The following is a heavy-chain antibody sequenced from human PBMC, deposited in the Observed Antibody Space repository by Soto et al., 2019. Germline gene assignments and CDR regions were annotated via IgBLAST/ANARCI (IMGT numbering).Heavy chain of an antibody. CDR2: ISGSGGST. J-gene: IGHJ4*02. CDR1: GFTFSSYA. Sequence: GGSLRLSCAASGFTFSSYAMSWVRQAPGKGLEWVSAISGSGGSTYYADSVKGRFTISRDNSKNTLYLQMNSLRAEDTAVYYCAKDPKGYFDWLPDELNYFDYWGQGTLVTVSS. V-gene: IGHV3-23*01. D-gene: IGHD3-9*01. CDR3: AKDPKGYFDWLPDELNYFDY.